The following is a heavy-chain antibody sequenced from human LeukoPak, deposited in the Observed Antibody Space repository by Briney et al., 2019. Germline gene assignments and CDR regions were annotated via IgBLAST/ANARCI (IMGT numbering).Heavy chain of an antibody. V-gene: IGHV1-69*04. CDR3: ARAIEGWFDP. CDR1: GGTFSSYA. CDR2: ITPIFGIA. J-gene: IGHJ5*02. Sequence: SVKVSCKASGGTFSSYAISWVRQAPGQGLEWMGRITPIFGIANYAQKFQGRVTITADKSTSTAYMELSSLRSEDTAVYYCARAIEGWFDPWGQGTLVTVSS. D-gene: IGHD2/OR15-2a*01.